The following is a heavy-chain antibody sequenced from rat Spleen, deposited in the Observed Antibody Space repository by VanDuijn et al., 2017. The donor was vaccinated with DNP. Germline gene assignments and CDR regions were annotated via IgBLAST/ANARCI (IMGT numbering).Heavy chain of an antibody. CDR1: GYSITSNY. CDR3: ARWVRYFDY. D-gene: IGHD1-1*01. V-gene: IGHV3-1*01. Sequence: EVQLQESGPGLVKPSQSLSLTCSVTGYSITSNYWAWIRKFPGNKMEWMGYISYSGYTSYNPSLKSRISITRDTSNNQFFLHLNSVTTEDTGTYYCARWVRYFDYWGHGVMVTVSS. CDR2: ISYSGYT. J-gene: IGHJ2*01.